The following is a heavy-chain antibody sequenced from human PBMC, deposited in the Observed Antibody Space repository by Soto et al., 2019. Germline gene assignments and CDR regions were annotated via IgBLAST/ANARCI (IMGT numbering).Heavy chain of an antibody. J-gene: IGHJ4*02. CDR2: ISGGGGTT. CDR1: GFTFSRYA. CDR3: AKIKGYCSGGDCYVDY. V-gene: IGHV3-23*01. Sequence: PGGSLRLSCAASGFTFSRYAMSWVRQAPGKGLEWVSGISGGGGTTNYADSVRGRFTISRDNSKNTLFLQMNSLRAEDTAVYYCAKIKGYCSGGDCYVDYWGQGTLVPSPQ. D-gene: IGHD2-15*01.